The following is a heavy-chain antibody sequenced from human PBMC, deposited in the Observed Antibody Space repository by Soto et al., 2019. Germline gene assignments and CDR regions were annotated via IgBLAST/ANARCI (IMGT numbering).Heavy chain of an antibody. CDR2: ISGSGDST. V-gene: IGHV3-23*01. CDR1: GFTFSSYA. CDR3: TTEDNRYYDWLL. D-gene: IGHD3-9*01. Sequence: GGSLRLSCAASGFTFSSYAMNWVRQAPGKGLEWVSVISGSGDSTYYAGSVKGRFTISRDDSKNTLSLQMNSLKTEDTAIYYCTTEDNRYYDWLLWGQGTLVTVSP. J-gene: IGHJ4*02.